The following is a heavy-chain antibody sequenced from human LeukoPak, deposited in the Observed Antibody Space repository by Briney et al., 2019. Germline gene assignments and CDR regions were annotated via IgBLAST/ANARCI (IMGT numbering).Heavy chain of an antibody. CDR3: ARGAPLSSSSSMDV. Sequence: PGRSLRLSCAASGFTFSSYGMHWVRQAPGKGLEWVSYINSSGSTIYYADSVKGRFTISRDNSKNTQYLHMNSLRAEDTAVYYCARGAPLSSSSSMDVWGQGTTVTVSS. CDR2: INSSGSTI. CDR1: GFTFSSYG. V-gene: IGHV3-48*01. D-gene: IGHD6-6*01. J-gene: IGHJ6*02.